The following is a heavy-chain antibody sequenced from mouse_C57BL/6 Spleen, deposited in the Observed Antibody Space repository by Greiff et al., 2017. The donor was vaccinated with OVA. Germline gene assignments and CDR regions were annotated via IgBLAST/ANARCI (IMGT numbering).Heavy chain of an antibody. CDR1: FFNIKDYY. Sequence: VQLKQSGAELVKPGASVRWRSTPSFFNIKDYYMHWVKQRTEQGLEWIGRIDPEDGETKYAPKFQGKATITADTSSNTAYLQLSSLTSEDTAVYYCARASDYDGSWFAYWGQGTLVTVSA. D-gene: IGHD2-4*01. CDR2: IDPEDGET. V-gene: IGHV14-2*01. J-gene: IGHJ3*01. CDR3: ARASDYDGSWFAY.